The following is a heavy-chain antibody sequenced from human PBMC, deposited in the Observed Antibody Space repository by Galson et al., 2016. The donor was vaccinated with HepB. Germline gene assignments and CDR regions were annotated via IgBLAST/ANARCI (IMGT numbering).Heavy chain of an antibody. J-gene: IGHJ4*02. CDR2: IRGSGTAT. CDR3: AKDSRFLDY. CDR1: GFPFSSFA. D-gene: IGHD2-2*01. Sequence: SLRLSCAAPGFPFSSFAMSWVRQAPGKGLEWVAAIRGSGTATYYADSVRGRFTISRDNSNNTLYLQMDSLRAGDTAIYYCAKDSRFLDYWGQGTLVTVSS. V-gene: IGHV3-23*01.